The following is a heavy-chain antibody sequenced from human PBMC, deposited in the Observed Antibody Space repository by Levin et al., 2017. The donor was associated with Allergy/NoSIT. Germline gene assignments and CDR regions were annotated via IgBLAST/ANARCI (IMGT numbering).Heavy chain of an antibody. D-gene: IGHD1-26*01. J-gene: IGHJ6*02. CDR2: ISYDGSYK. CDR3: ARDPRALSGWELPSYGMDV. CDR1: GFTFSAYA. Sequence: GGSLRLSCAASGFTFSAYAMHWVRQAPGKGLEWVAVISYDGSYKYYADSVKGRFTISRDSSKNTLNLQMNSLRAEDTAVYYCARDPRALSGWELPSYGMDVWGQGTTVTVSS. V-gene: IGHV3-30-3*01.